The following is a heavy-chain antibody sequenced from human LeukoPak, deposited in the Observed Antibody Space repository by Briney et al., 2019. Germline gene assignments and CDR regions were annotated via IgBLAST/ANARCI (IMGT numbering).Heavy chain of an antibody. CDR2: LYSGGSP. J-gene: IGHJ4*02. CDR1: GFSVSSFY. CDR3: TKDTHKGI. D-gene: IGHD3-3*02. Sequence: QSGGSLRLSCAASGFSVSSFYMSWVRQAPGKGPEWVSVLYSGGSPYYAQSVKGRFTISRDSFKNTLDLQMNNLRVEDTAVYFCTKDTHKGIWGQGTLVTVSS. V-gene: IGHV3-66*01.